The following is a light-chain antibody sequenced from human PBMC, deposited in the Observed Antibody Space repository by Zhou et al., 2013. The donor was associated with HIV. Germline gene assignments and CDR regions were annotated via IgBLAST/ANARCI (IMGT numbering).Light chain of an antibody. CDR1: QSISSW. CDR3: QQYGSSAFT. CDR2: KAS. Sequence: DIQMTQSPSTLSASVGDRVTITCRASQSISSWLAWYQQKPGKAPKVLIYKASSLESGVPSRFSGSGSGTDFTLTISRLEPEDFAVYYCQQYGSSAFTFGPGTKVDIK. J-gene: IGKJ3*01. V-gene: IGKV1-5*03.